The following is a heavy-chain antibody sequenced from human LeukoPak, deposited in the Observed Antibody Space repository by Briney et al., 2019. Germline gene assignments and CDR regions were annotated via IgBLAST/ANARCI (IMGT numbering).Heavy chain of an antibody. J-gene: IGHJ3*02. Sequence: SGTLSLTCAVSGGSISSSNWWSWVRQPPGKGLEWIGEINHSGSTNYNPSLKSRVTISVDTSKNQFSLKLSSVTAADTAVYYCARHYFIPLRNAFDIWGQGTMVTVSS. CDR2: INHSGST. D-gene: IGHD3-10*01. CDR3: ARHYFIPLRNAFDI. V-gene: IGHV4-4*02. CDR1: GGSISSSNW.